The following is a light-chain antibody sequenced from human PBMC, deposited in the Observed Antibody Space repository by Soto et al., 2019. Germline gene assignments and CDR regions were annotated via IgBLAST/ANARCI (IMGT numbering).Light chain of an antibody. CDR2: END. Sequence: QSVLTQPPSASGTPGQRVTISCSGSGSNIGTNYVYWYQQLPGSAPKLLIYENDQRPSGVPDRFSCSKSGTSASLAISGVRSEDEADYYCAAWDNSLSGRLFGGGTKLTVL. J-gene: IGLJ3*02. CDR3: AAWDNSLSGRL. CDR1: GSNIGTNY. V-gene: IGLV1-47*01.